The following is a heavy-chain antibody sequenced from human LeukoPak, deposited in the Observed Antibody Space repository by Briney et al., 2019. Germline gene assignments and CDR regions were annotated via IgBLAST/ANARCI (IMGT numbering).Heavy chain of an antibody. Sequence: SQTLSLTCSVSGASISNGDYYWSWIRQPPGKGLEWIGYFYYSGNTYYNPSLKSRVSISVDTSKNQFSLKLTSVTAADTAVYYCARRTRLGYSSGWYVVGYWGQGTLVTVSS. D-gene: IGHD6-19*01. V-gene: IGHV4-30-4*01. CDR2: FYYSGNT. J-gene: IGHJ4*02. CDR1: GASISNGDYY. CDR3: ARRTRLGYSSGWYVVGY.